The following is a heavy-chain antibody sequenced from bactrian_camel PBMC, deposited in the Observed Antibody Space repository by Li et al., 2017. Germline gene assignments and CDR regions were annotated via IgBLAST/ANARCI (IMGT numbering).Heavy chain of an antibody. CDR1: GYTVSTTT. CDR2: ITAAGST. V-gene: IGHV3S53*01. J-gene: IGHJ4*01. D-gene: IGHD3*01. CDR3: AMSPLCFSTQPPQRIYV. Sequence: HVQLVESGGGSVQAGGSLRLSCAASGYTVSTTTMAWFRRAPEKEREGGAVITAAGSTTPADSVKGRFTVSRDSGQKTVYLQMNSLIPEDTGMYYCAMSPLCFSTQPPQRIYVWGQGTQVTVS.